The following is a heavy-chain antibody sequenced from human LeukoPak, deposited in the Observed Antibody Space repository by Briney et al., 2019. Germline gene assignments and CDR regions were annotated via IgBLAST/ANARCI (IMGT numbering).Heavy chain of an antibody. CDR3: ASVEMATIGFEH. J-gene: IGHJ4*02. CDR1: GYTFTAYY. V-gene: IGHV1-2*02. Sequence: ASVKVSCKASGYTFTAYYMHWVRQAPGQGLEWMGWINPNSGGTSYAQKFQGRVTMTRDTSISTAYMELSSLRSDDTAVYFCASVEMATIGFEHWGQGTLVTVSS. D-gene: IGHD5-12*01. CDR2: INPNSGGT.